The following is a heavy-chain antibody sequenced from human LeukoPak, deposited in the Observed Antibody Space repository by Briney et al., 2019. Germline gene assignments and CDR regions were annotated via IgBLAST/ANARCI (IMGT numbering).Heavy chain of an antibody. CDR1: GFTFSSSA. V-gene: IGHV3-23*01. Sequence: GGSLRLSCAASGFTFSSSAMSWVRQAPGKGLEWVSAISNNGGYTYYADSVQGRFTISRDNSKSTLCLQMNSLRAEDTALYYCAKSNSGSYHFYFDHWGQGTLVTVSS. D-gene: IGHD1-26*01. CDR3: AKSNSGSYHFYFDH. CDR2: ISNNGGYT. J-gene: IGHJ4*02.